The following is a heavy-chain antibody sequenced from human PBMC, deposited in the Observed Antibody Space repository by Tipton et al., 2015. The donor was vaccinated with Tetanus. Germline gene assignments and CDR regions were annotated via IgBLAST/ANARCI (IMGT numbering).Heavy chain of an antibody. J-gene: IGHJ4*02. V-gene: IGHV3-15*01. Sequence: LRLSCEVSGFAFNDAWMTWVRQDPGKGLQWVGRIKSRADGGTTDYAAPVKGRFIISRDDSKNTLYLQMNSLRAEDTAVYYCARDPGDYFDYWGQGTLVTVSS. CDR2: IKSRADGGTT. CDR1: GFAFNDAW. CDR3: ARDPGDYFDY.